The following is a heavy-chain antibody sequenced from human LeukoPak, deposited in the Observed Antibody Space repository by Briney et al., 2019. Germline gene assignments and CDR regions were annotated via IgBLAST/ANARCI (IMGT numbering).Heavy chain of an antibody. V-gene: IGHV3-21*01. CDR3: ARSHTWWYDWYFDL. J-gene: IGHJ2*01. CDR2: ISSSSSYI. D-gene: IGHD2-15*01. CDR1: GFTFSSYS. Sequence: PGGSLRLSCAASGFTFSSYSMNWVRQAPGKGLEWVSSISSSSSYIYYADSVKGRFTISRDNAKNSLYLQMNSLRAEDTAVYYCARSHTWWYDWYFDLWGRGTLVTVSS.